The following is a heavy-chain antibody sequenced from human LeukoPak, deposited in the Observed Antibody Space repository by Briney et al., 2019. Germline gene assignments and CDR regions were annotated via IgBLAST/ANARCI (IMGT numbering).Heavy chain of an antibody. D-gene: IGHD6-19*01. V-gene: IGHV4-38-2*02. CDR1: GYSISSGYY. CDR3: ARGSPYSSSSGWYGRWFDP. CDR2: IYHSGST. J-gene: IGHJ5*02. Sequence: PGGSLRLSCTVSGYSISSGYYWGWIRQPPGKGLEWIASIYHSGSTYYNPSLKSRVTISVDTSKNQFSLKLSSVTAADTAVYYCARGSPYSSSSGWYGRWFDPWGQGTLVTVSS.